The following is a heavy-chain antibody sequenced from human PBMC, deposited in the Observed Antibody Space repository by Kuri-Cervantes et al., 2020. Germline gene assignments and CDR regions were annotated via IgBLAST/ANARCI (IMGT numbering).Heavy chain of an antibody. D-gene: IGHD6-6*01. CDR2: ISGSGGST. J-gene: IGHJ6*03. CDR3: ARGSSSFWYYYMDV. V-gene: IGHV3-23*01. Sequence: GVLKISCAASGFTFSSYAMSWVRQAPGKGLEWVSAISGSGGSTYYADSVKGRFTISRDNAKNSLYLQMNSLRAEDTAVYYCARGSSSFWYYYMDVWGKGTTVTVSS. CDR1: GFTFSSYA.